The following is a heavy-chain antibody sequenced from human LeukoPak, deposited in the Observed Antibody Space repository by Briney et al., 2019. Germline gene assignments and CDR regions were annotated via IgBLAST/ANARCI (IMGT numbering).Heavy chain of an antibody. CDR2: ITPLFGTA. Sequence: SVKVSCKASGGTFSKYTISWVRQRPGQGLEWMGGITPLFGTANYAQKFQGRVTVTRDASTSTVHMELSGLRSEDTAVYYCARDQEAFDYWGQGTLVTVSS. J-gene: IGHJ4*02. CDR3: ARDQEAFDY. CDR1: GGTFSKYT. V-gene: IGHV1-69*05.